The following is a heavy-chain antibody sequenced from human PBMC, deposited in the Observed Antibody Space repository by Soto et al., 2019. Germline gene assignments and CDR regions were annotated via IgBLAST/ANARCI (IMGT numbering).Heavy chain of an antibody. CDR3: ARGEVITQSYYYYGMDV. J-gene: IGHJ6*02. V-gene: IGHV1-69*01. Sequence: QVQLVQSGAEVKKPGSSVKVSCKASGGTFSNYAISWVRQAPGQGLEWMGGIIPIFGTANYAQKFQGRVTITADESTSTAYMELSSLRSEDTAVYYCARGEVITQSYYYYGMDVWGQGTTVTVSS. D-gene: IGHD3-22*01. CDR2: IIPIFGTA. CDR1: GGTFSNYA.